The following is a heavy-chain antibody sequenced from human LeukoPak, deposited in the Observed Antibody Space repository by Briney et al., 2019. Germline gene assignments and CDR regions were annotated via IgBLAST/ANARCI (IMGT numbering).Heavy chain of an antibody. CDR2: IYRSGIT. V-gene: IGHV4-38-2*01. J-gene: IGHJ3*02. D-gene: IGHD3-9*01. Sequence: PSETLSLTCLVSGYSISSGYHWGRIRQPPGKGLEWIGSIYRSGITYYNPSLKSRVTMSVDTSKNQFSLKLSSVTAADTAVYYCARHDWTFDIWGQGTMVTASS. CDR3: ARHDWTFDI. CDR1: GYSISSGYH.